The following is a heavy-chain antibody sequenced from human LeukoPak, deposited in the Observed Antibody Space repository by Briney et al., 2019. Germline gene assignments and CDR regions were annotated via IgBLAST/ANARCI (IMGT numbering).Heavy chain of an antibody. D-gene: IGHD1-26*01. Sequence: PGRSLRLSCAASGFTFSSYGMHWVRQTPGKGLEGVAIICSDRSNKYYADSVKGRFTISRDNSKNALYLQMNSLRDEDTAVYYCARGSGSFSGGFDYWGQGTLVTVSS. CDR1: GFTFSSYG. V-gene: IGHV3-33*01. CDR2: ICSDRSNK. CDR3: ARGSGSFSGGFDY. J-gene: IGHJ4*02.